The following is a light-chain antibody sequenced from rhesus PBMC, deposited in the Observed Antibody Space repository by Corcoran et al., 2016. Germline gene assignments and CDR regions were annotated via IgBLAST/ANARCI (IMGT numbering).Light chain of an antibody. Sequence: DIVMTQTPLSLPVTPGAPASISCRSSQSLLDGEDGNTYLDWYLQNPGQSPQLLIYEVSNRAAGVPDRVSGSGSDTDFTLKISRVEAEDVGVYYCMQGVEFPFTFGPGTKLDIK. CDR1: QSLLDGEDGNTY. J-gene: IGKJ3*01. V-gene: IGKV2-104*02. CDR2: EVS. CDR3: MQGVEFPFT.